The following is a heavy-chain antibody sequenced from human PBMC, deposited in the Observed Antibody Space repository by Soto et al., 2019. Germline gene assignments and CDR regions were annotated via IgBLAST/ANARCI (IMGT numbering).Heavy chain of an antibody. CDR1: GFTFSSFS. CDR2: ISLSSSSI. D-gene: IGHD1-1*01. J-gene: IGHJ4*02. Sequence: EVQLVESGGALVQPGGSLRLSCTASGFTFSSFSMNWVRQATGRGLEWVSYISLSSSSISYADSVKGRFTNSRDNAKNSLYLQMNSLRDNDTAVSYCARGGWNDLFDKWGQGNLVTVSS. CDR3: ARGGWNDLFDK. V-gene: IGHV3-48*02.